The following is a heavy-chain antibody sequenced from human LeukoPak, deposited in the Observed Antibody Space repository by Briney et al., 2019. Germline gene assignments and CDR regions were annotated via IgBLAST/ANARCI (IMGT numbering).Heavy chain of an antibody. D-gene: IGHD3-16*01. V-gene: IGHV3-7*01. CDR2: TKADGSET. Sequence: PGRSLRLSCAASGFTFSSQWMSCVRQAPGKGLEWVANTKADGSETSYVNSVKGRFTISRDNANNSLYLQMNSLRAEDTAVYYCARAFSGGQGPLVTVSS. CDR3: ARAFS. CDR1: GFTFSSQW. J-gene: IGHJ4*02.